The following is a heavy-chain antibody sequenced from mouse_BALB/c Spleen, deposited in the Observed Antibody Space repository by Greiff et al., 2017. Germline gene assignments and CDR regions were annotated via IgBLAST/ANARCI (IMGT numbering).Heavy chain of an antibody. CDR2: ISSGGGST. D-gene: IGHD1-2*01. J-gene: IGHJ2*01. V-gene: IGHV5-12-1*01. CDR1: GFAFSSYD. Sequence: EVKLVESGGGLVKPGGSLKLSCAASGFAFSSYDMSWVRQTPEKRLEWVAYISSGGGSTYYPDTVKGRFTISRDNAKNTLYLQMSSLKSEDTAMYYCARHPFITTATWYFDYWGQGTTLTVSS. CDR3: ARHPFITTATWYFDY.